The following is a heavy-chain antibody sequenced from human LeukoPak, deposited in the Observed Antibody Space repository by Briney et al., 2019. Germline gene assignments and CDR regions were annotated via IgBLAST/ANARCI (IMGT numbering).Heavy chain of an antibody. Sequence: SETLSLTCTVSGGSISSSPYYWGWIRQPPGKGLEWIGSIYYSGTTHYNPSLESRVTISVDTSKNQFSLKLSSVTAADTAVYYCARGLHYWTMDVWGKGTTVTVSS. V-gene: IGHV4-39*07. D-gene: IGHD1-1*01. CDR1: GGSISSSPYY. CDR3: ARGLHYWTMDV. CDR2: IYYSGTT. J-gene: IGHJ6*04.